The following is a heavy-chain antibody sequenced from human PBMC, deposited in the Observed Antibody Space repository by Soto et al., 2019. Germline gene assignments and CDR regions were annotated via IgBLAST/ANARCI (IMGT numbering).Heavy chain of an antibody. D-gene: IGHD3-22*01. CDR3: ASTRGYYYDSSGMYYLDC. J-gene: IGHJ4*02. Sequence: SVKVSCKASGGTFSSYAISWVRQAPRQGLEWMGGIIPIFGTANYAQKFQGRVTIAADESTSTAYMELSSPRSEDTAVYYCASTRGYYYDSSGMYYLDCCCQGTLGTFS. CDR2: IIPIFGTA. V-gene: IGHV1-69*13. CDR1: GGTFSSYA.